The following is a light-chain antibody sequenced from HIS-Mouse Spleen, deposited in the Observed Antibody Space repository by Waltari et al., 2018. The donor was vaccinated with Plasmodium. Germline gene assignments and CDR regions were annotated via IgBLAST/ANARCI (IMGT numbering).Light chain of an antibody. J-gene: IGLJ3*02. CDR3: YSTDSSGNHRV. CDR2: EDS. Sequence: SYELTQPPSVSVSPGQTARITCSGEALPTKYAYWYQQKSGQAPVLVFYEDSKRPSGIPERFSGSSSGTMATLTISGAQVEDEADYYCYSTDSSGNHRVFGGGTKLTVL. CDR1: ALPTKY. V-gene: IGLV3-10*01.